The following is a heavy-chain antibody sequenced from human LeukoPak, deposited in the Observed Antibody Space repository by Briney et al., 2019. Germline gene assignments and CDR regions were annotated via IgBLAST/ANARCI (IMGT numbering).Heavy chain of an antibody. Sequence: ASVTVSCKASGYTFTGYYMHWVRQAPGQGLEWMGWINPNSGGTNYAQKFQGRVTMTRDTSISTAYMELSRLRSDDTAVYYCARGVLASRRPYYYYYMDVWGKGTTVTVSS. J-gene: IGHJ6*03. CDR2: INPNSGGT. V-gene: IGHV1-2*02. CDR3: ARGVLASRRPYYYYYMDV. CDR1: GYTFTGYY. D-gene: IGHD2/OR15-2a*01.